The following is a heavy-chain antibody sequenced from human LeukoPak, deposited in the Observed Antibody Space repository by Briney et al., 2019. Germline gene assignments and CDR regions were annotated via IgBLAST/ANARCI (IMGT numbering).Heavy chain of an antibody. D-gene: IGHD6-19*01. V-gene: IGHV3-53*01. CDR2: IYSGGST. Sequence: GGSLRLSCAASAFTVSSNYMSWVPQAPGKALEWVAVIYSGGSTYYAVSVKGRFTISRDNSKNTLYLQMNSLRAEDTAVYYCARDQIAVAGTPNDYWGRGTLVSVS. CDR3: ARDQIAVAGTPNDY. J-gene: IGHJ4*02. CDR1: AFTVSSNY.